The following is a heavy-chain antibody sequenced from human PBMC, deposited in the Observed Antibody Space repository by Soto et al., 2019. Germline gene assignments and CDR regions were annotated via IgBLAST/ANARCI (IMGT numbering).Heavy chain of an antibody. CDR1: GLSLSTSGVG. D-gene: IGHD3-10*01. Sequence: QITLKESGPTLVKPTQTLTLTCTFSGLSLSTSGVGVGWIRQPPGKALEWLALIYWDDDKRYSPSLKSRLTTTKDTSNNQVHLTKTNMDPVDTATYCCAHGAVAGSGSDWGQGTLVTVSS. J-gene: IGHJ1*01. CDR3: AHGAVAGSGSD. CDR2: IYWDDDK. V-gene: IGHV2-5*02.